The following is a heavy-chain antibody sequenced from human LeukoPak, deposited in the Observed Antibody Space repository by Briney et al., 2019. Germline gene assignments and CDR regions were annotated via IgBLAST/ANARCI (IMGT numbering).Heavy chain of an antibody. Sequence: GGSVKVSCKASGYTFTGYYMHWVRPAPGQGLEWMGWINPNSGGTNYAQKFQGRVTMTRDTSISTAYMELSRLRSDDTAVYYCASTSGYSYGLDYWGQGTLVTVSS. CDR1: GYTFTGYY. V-gene: IGHV1-2*02. J-gene: IGHJ4*02. D-gene: IGHD5-18*01. CDR3: ASTSGYSYGLDY. CDR2: INPNSGGT.